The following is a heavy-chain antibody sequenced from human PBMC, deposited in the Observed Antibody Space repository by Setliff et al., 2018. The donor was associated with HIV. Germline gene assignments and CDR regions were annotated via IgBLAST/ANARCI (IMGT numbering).Heavy chain of an antibody. J-gene: IGHJ4*02. V-gene: IGHV1-69*10. CDR3: AIDVIGGWLRPMPDF. Sequence: SVKVSCKASGTNLDSFVITWVRQASGQGLGWMGGITPVIGRPNYAQKFHGRVTITAEKSTNTAYMELTSLTSDDTAVYYCAIDVIGGWLRPMPDFWGPGTLVTVSS. CDR1: GTNLDSFV. CDR2: ITPVIGRP. D-gene: IGHD5-12*01.